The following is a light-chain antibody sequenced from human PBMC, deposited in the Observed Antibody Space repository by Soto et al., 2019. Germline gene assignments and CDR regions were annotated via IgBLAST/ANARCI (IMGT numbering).Light chain of an antibody. J-gene: IGKJ1*01. V-gene: IGKV3-15*01. CDR3: QQYGSSWT. CDR1: QSVDND. Sequence: EIVMTQSPATLSASPGDRATLACRASQSVDNDLAWYQQKPGQAPRLLIYGASTRATGIPARFSGSGSGTEFTLTISRLEPEDFAVYYCQQYGSSWTFGQGTKVDIK. CDR2: GAS.